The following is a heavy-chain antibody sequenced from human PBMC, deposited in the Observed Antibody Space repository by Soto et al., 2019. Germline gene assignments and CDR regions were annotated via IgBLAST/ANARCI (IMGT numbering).Heavy chain of an antibody. CDR1: GGTFSRYP. D-gene: IGHD2-2*01. CDR3: ARERSVGYCGTTTCPRPFYYFGMGV. V-gene: IGHV1-69*13. Sequence: SVKVSCKASGGTFSRYPISWVRQAPGQGLEWMGGIIPISGTADYAPKFQGRVTITADESTSTGYMELRSLTSEDTAVYYCARERSVGYCGTTTCPRPFYYFGMGVWGQGTTVTVSS. J-gene: IGHJ6*02. CDR2: IIPISGTA.